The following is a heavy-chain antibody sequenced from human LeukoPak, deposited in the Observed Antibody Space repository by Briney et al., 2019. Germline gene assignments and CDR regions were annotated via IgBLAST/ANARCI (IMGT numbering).Heavy chain of an antibody. V-gene: IGHV4-59*12. J-gene: IGHJ5*02. CDR2: VYYTGST. CDR1: GGSISNYY. CDR3: ARGSRRYSSGWPPRAWFDP. Sequence: SETLSLTCTVSGGSISNYYWNWIRQPPGKGLEWIGYVYYTGSTNYNPSLKSRVTISVDTSKNQFSLKLSSVTAADTAVYYCARGSRRYSSGWPPRAWFDPWGQGTLVTVSS. D-gene: IGHD6-19*01.